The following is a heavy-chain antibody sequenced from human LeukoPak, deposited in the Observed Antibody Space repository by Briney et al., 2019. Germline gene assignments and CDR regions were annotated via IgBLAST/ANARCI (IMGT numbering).Heavy chain of an antibody. V-gene: IGHV3-48*03. CDR1: GFTFSSYE. J-gene: IGHJ6*04. Sequence: GGSLRLSCAASGFTFSSYEMNWGRQAPGKGGGWVSYISSSGSTIYYADSVKGRFTISRDNAKNSLYLQMNSLRAEDTAVYYCAELGITMIGGVWGKGTTVTISS. D-gene: IGHD3-10*02. CDR2: ISSSGSTI. CDR3: AELGITMIGGV.